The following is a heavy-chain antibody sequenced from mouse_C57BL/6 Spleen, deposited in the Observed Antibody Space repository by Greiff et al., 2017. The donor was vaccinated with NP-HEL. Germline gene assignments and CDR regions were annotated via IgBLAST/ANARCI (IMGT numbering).Heavy chain of an antibody. V-gene: IGHV1-54*01. CDR2: INPGSGGT. Sequence: QVQLKESGAELVRPGTSVKVSCKASGYAFTNYLIEWVKQRPGQGLEWIGVINPGSGGTNYNEKFKGKATLTADKSSSTAYMQLSSLTSEDSAVYFCARRGTVVAHFDYWGQGTTLTVSS. CDR1: GYAFTNYL. D-gene: IGHD1-1*01. CDR3: ARRGTVVAHFDY. J-gene: IGHJ2*01.